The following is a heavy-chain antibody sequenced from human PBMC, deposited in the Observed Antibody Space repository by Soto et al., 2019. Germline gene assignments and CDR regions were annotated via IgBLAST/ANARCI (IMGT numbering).Heavy chain of an antibody. CDR2: INPSGGST. V-gene: IGHV1-46*01. CDR1: GYTFTSYG. D-gene: IGHD1-26*01. J-gene: IGHJ4*02. CDR3: ARERGA. Sequence: ASVKVSCKASGYTFTSYGISWVRQAPGQGLEWMGMINPSGGSTTYAQKFQGRVTMTRDTSTSTVYMELSRLRSEDTAVYYCARERGAWGQGTVVTVSS.